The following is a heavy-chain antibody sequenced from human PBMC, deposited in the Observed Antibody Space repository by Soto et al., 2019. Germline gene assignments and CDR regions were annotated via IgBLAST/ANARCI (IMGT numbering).Heavy chain of an antibody. CDR2: IGAFNGNT. V-gene: IGHV1-18*04. CDR3: ARYCAGNACYSRHYYAMDV. J-gene: IGHJ6*02. D-gene: IGHD2-21*02. CDR1: GYTFSSYG. Sequence: QVQLVQSGAEVKKPGASVKVSCKASGYTFSSYGITWVRQAPGQGLEWMGWIGAFNGNTNYAQNLQGRVTMTTDTSTTTASMELRSLNSDDTAVYYCARYCAGNACYSRHYYAMDVWGQGTTVSVSS.